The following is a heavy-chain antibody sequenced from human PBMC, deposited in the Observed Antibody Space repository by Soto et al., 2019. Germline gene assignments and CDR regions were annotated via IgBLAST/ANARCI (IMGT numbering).Heavy chain of an antibody. CDR2: ISSSSSYI. Sequence: EVQLVESGGGLVKPGGSLRLSCAASGFTFSSYSMNWVRQAPGKGLEWVSSISSSSSYIYYADSVKGRFTISRDNAKNSLYLQMNGLRAEDTAVYYCARPRHEASGWPYFDYWGQGTLVTVSS. CDR3: ARPRHEASGWPYFDY. D-gene: IGHD6-19*01. J-gene: IGHJ4*02. V-gene: IGHV3-21*01. CDR1: GFTFSSYS.